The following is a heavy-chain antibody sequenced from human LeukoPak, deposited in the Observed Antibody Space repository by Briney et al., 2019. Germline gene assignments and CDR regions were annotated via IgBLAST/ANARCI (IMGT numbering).Heavy chain of an antibody. CDR3: VKERNSYGYAYYGMDV. V-gene: IGHV3-9*01. Sequence: GRSLRLSCAASGFTFDDYAMHWVRQAPGKALEWVSGISWNSGSIGYADSVKGRFTISRDNAKNSLYLQMNSLRAEDTALYYCVKERNSYGYAYYGMDVWGQGTTVTVSS. CDR2: ISWNSGSI. D-gene: IGHD5-18*01. CDR1: GFTFDDYA. J-gene: IGHJ6*02.